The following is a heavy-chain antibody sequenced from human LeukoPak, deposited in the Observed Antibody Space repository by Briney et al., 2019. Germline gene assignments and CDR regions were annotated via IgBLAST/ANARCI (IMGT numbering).Heavy chain of an antibody. CDR3: ARDRGSGTALGY. J-gene: IGHJ4*02. D-gene: IGHD1-7*01. Sequence: SGTLSLTCTVSGYSISSGYYWGWIRQPPGKGLEWTGSIYHSGSTYYNPSLKSRVTISVDTSKNQFSLKLSSVTAADTAVYYCARDRGSGTALGYWGQGTLVTVSS. V-gene: IGHV4-38-2*02. CDR1: GYSISSGYY. CDR2: IYHSGST.